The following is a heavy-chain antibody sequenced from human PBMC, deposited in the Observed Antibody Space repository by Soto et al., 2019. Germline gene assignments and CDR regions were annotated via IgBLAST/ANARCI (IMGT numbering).Heavy chain of an antibody. Sequence: EVPLVESGGGLVQPGGSLRLSCAASGFTFSSYWMTWVRQAPGKGLEWVANIKQDGSEKYDVDSVKGRFTISRDNAKNSLYLQLNSRRAEDTAVYYCARDRATYDDGSGSADYWGQGTLVTVSS. CDR1: GFTFSSYW. V-gene: IGHV3-7*04. D-gene: IGHD3-10*01. J-gene: IGHJ4*02. CDR3: ARDRATYDDGSGSADY. CDR2: IKQDGSEK.